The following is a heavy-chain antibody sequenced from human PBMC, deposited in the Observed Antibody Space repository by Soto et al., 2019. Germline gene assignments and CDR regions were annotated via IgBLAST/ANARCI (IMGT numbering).Heavy chain of an antibody. J-gene: IGHJ4*02. CDR3: ARGGGIVVVPAAYFDY. Sequence: QVQLVQSGAEVKKPGSSVQVSCKASGGTFSSYAISWVRQAPGKGLEWMGGIIPIFGTANYAQKFQGRVTITADESTSTAYMELSSLRSEDTAVYYCARGGGIVVVPAAYFDYWGQGTLFTVSS. D-gene: IGHD2-2*01. CDR1: GGTFSSYA. V-gene: IGHV1-69*01. CDR2: IIPIFGTA.